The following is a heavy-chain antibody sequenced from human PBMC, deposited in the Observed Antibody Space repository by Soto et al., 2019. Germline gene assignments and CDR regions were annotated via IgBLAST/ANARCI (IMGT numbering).Heavy chain of an antibody. Sequence: QVQLQQWGAGLLKPSETLSLTCAVYGGSFSGYYWSWIRQPPGKGLEWIGEINPSGSTNYNPSLKSRVTISVDTSKNQFSLKLSSVTAADTAVYYCARNLVLGFDPWGQGNLVTVSS. V-gene: IGHV4-34*01. CDR3: ARNLVLGFDP. CDR2: INPSGST. D-gene: IGHD6-13*01. CDR1: GGSFSGYY. J-gene: IGHJ5*02.